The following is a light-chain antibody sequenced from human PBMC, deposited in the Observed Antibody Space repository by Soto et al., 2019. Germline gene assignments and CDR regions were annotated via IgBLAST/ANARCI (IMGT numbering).Light chain of an antibody. CDR1: QSVTSN. V-gene: IGKV3-15*01. CDR2: GAS. Sequence: EVVMAQSPVTLSVSPGDGATLSCRASQSVTSNLAWYQQKPGQAPRLLIYGASTRATGIPARFSGSGSGTEFTLTISSPPSEDFAVYYCQQYNNWPLTFGGGTKVEIK. CDR3: QQYNNWPLT. J-gene: IGKJ4*01.